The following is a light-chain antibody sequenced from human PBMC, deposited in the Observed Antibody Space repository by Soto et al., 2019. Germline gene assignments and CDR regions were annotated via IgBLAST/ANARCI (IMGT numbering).Light chain of an antibody. V-gene: IGKV3-20*01. J-gene: IGKJ5*01. CDR1: QSVRSTY. Sequence: ETVLTQSPGTLYLSAGERATLSCRASQSVRSTYLAWYQQKFGQAPRLLIYGASNRATGIPDRFSGSGSGTDFTLTISRLGPEDFAVYYCQQYGDSPVTFGQGTRLEIK. CDR2: GAS. CDR3: QQYGDSPVT.